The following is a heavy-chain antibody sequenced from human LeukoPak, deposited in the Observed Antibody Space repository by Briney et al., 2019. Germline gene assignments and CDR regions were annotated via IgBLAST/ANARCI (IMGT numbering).Heavy chain of an antibody. Sequence: PSETLSLTCTVSGGSISSGDYYWSWIRQPPGKGLEWIGYIYYSGSTYYNPSLKSRVTISVDTSKNQFSLRLSSVTAADTAVYYCARGSLPYYYYYMDVWGKGTTVTVSS. J-gene: IGHJ6*03. V-gene: IGHV4-30-4*02. CDR2: IYYSGST. CDR1: GGSISSGDYY. CDR3: ARGSLPYYYYYMDV.